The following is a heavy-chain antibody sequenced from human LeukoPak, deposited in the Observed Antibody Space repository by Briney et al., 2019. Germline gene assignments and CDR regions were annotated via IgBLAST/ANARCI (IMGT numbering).Heavy chain of an antibody. Sequence: PGGSLRLSCAASGFTFSDYYMSWIRQAPGKGLEWVSYISSSGSTIYYADSVKGRFTISGDNAKNSLYLQMNSLRAEDTAVYYCARDVIDCSSTSCYLDWSDPWGQGTLVTVSS. V-gene: IGHV3-11*04. CDR3: ARDVIDCSSTSCYLDWSDP. D-gene: IGHD2-2*01. J-gene: IGHJ5*02. CDR1: GFTFSDYY. CDR2: ISSSGSTI.